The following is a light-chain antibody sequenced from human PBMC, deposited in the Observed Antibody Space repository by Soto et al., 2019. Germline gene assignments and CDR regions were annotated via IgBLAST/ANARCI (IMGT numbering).Light chain of an antibody. V-gene: IGLV1-40*01. CDR1: SSNIGAGYD. CDR3: QSYDSSLSAWV. CDR2: GNN. J-gene: IGLJ3*02. Sequence: QSVLTQPPSVSGAPGQRVTISCAGSSSNIGAGYDVHWYQQLPGTAPKLLIYGNNNQLSGVPARFSGSKSATSASLAITGLQAEDEAVYYCQSYDSSLSAWVFGGGTKLTVL.